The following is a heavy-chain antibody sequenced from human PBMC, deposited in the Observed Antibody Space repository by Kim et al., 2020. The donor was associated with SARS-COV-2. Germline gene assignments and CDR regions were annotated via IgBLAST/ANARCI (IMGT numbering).Heavy chain of an antibody. CDR1: GFSLSTSGVG. Sequence: SGPTLVNPTQTLTLTCTFSGFSLSTSGVGVGWIRQPPGKALEWLALIYWDDDKRYSPSLKSRLTITKDTSKNQVVLTMTNMDPVDTATYYCAHRPSYSSSWDPPNGDYFDYWGQGTLVTVSS. V-gene: IGHV2-5*02. D-gene: IGHD6-13*01. J-gene: IGHJ4*02. CDR3: AHRPSYSSSWDPPNGDYFDY. CDR2: IYWDDDK.